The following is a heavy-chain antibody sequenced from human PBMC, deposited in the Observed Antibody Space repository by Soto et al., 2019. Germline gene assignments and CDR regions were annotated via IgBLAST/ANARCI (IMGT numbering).Heavy chain of an antibody. D-gene: IGHD4-17*01. J-gene: IGHJ4*02. CDR3: ASLYGDYVPY. CDR2: INYSGST. Sequence: QLQLQESGPGLVKPSETLSLTCSVSGYSISTSSYYLGWIRQPPGKGLEGIGTINYSGSTYYNPSLKSRVTISVDTSKNQFSLKVSSVTAADTAVYYCASLYGDYVPYWGQGILVSVSS. V-gene: IGHV4-39*01. CDR1: GYSISTSSYY.